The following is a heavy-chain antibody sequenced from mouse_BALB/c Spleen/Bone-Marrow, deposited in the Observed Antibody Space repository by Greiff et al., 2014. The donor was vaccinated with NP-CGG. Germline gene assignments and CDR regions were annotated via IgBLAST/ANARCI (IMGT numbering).Heavy chain of an antibody. V-gene: IGHV1S81*02. D-gene: IGHD1-1*01. CDR3: TRSNYGYWFFDV. J-gene: IGHJ1*01. Sequence: VHLVESGAELVKPGASVKLSCKASGYTFTSYYMYWVKQRPGQGLEWIGEINPSNGGTNFNEKVKSKATLTVDKSSNTAYVQLSSLTSEDSAVYHCTRSNYGYWFFDVWGAGTTVTVSS. CDR1: GYTFTSYY. CDR2: INPSNGGT.